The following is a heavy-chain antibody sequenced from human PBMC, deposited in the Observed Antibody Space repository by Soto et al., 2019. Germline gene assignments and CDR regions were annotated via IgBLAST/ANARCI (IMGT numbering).Heavy chain of an antibody. J-gene: IGHJ4*02. CDR2: IYYSGST. D-gene: IGHD6-19*01. V-gene: IGHV4-39*07. Sequence: SETLSLTCTVSGGSISSSSYYWGWIRQPPGKGLEWIGNIYYSGSTYYNPSLKSRVTISVDTSKNQFSLKLSSVTAADTAVYYCARAVAGTKQFDYWGQGTLVTVSS. CDR3: ARAVAGTKQFDY. CDR1: GGSISSSSYY.